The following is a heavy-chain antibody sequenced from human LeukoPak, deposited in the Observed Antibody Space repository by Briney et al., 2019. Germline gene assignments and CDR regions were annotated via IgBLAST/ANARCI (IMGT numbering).Heavy chain of an antibody. Sequence: GGSLRLSCAPSGFTFSTYGMHWVRQAPGKGLEWAAVIWYDGRNKYYADSVKGRVTISRDNSKNTLYLQMNSLRAEDTAEYYCAKDQGRFGSYAAILDYWGQGTLVTVSS. CDR1: GFTFSTYG. J-gene: IGHJ4*02. CDR3: AKDQGRFGSYAAILDY. CDR2: IWYDGRNK. V-gene: IGHV3-33*06. D-gene: IGHD1-26*01.